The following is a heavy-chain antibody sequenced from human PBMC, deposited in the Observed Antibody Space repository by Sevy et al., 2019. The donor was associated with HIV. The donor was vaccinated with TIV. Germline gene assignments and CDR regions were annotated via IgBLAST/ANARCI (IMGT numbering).Heavy chain of an antibody. CDR3: AREGGIGGTTPSFDY. CDR1: GGSISSYY. D-gene: IGHD1-7*01. Sequence: SETLSLTCTVSGGSISSYYWSWIRQPAGKGLEWIGRIYTSGSTNYNPSLKSRVTMSVDTSKNQFSLKLSSVTAADTAVYYCAREGGIGGTTPSFDYWGQGTLVTVSS. V-gene: IGHV4-4*07. J-gene: IGHJ4*02. CDR2: IYTSGST.